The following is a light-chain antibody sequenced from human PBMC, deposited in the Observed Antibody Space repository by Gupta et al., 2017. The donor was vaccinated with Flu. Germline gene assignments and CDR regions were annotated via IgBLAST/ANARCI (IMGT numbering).Light chain of an antibody. V-gene: IGLV1-44*01. CDR3: AAGGDSLNGYV. CDR2: DND. J-gene: IGLJ1*01. Sequence: SVLPQPPSASGTPGQSVTISCSGSNSDIGSNAVNWYQQLPGTAPNLLIYDNDKRPSGVPERFSGSKSGTSGSLAISGLQADDEADYYCAAGGDSLNGYVFGTGTKITVL. CDR1: NSDIGSNA.